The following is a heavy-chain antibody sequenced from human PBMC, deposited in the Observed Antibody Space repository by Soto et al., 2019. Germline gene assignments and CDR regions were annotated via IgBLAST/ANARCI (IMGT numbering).Heavy chain of an antibody. CDR3: ARLERLQLVEETKYYFDY. V-gene: IGHV4-31*03. D-gene: IGHD6-13*01. Sequence: ASETLSLTCTVSGGSIGSGGYYWSWIRQHPGKGLEWIGYIYYSGSTYYNPSLKSRVTISVDTSKNQFSLKLSSVTAADTAVYYCARLERLQLVEETKYYFDYWGQGTLVTVSS. CDR2: IYYSGST. CDR1: GGSIGSGGYY. J-gene: IGHJ4*02.